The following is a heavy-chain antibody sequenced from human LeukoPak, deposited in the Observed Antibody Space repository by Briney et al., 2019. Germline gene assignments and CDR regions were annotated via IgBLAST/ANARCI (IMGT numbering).Heavy chain of an antibody. CDR3: ARHVSAAAGLDY. Sequence: SETLSLTCTVSGGSISSYCWNWFRQPPGKGLEWIGCIYYSGSTNYNPSLKSRVTISVDTSKNSSVTAADTAVYYCARHVSAAAGLDYWGQGTLVTVSS. V-gene: IGHV4-59*08. J-gene: IGHJ4*02. CDR1: GGSISSYC. CDR2: IYYSGST. D-gene: IGHD6-13*01.